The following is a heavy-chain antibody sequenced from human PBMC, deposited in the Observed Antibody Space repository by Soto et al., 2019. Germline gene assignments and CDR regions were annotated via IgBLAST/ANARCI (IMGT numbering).Heavy chain of an antibody. CDR2: ISGSEGGT. CDR3: AKSYCSGGSCYGYFDD. CDR1: GFTFSSYA. D-gene: IGHD2-15*01. J-gene: IGHJ4*02. Sequence: GGSLRLSCAASGFTFSSYAMNWVRQTPGKGLQWVSVISGSEGGTYYADSVKGRFTISRDNSKNTLYLQMNSLRAEDTAVYYCAKSYCSGGSCYGYFDDWGQGALVTVSS. V-gene: IGHV3-23*01.